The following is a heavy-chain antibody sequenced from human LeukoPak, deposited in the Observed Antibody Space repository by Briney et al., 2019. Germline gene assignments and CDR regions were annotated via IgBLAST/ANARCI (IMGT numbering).Heavy chain of an antibody. V-gene: IGHV3-33*05. CDR2: ISYDGSNE. CDR3: ARDVYGMDV. CDR1: GFTFSKFG. Sequence: GRSLRLSCAASGFTFSKFGMHWVRQAPGKGLEWVTFISYDGSNEYYVDSVKGRFTISRDNSKNTLYLQMNSLGAEDTAVYYCARDVYGMDVWGQGTTVTVSS. J-gene: IGHJ6*02.